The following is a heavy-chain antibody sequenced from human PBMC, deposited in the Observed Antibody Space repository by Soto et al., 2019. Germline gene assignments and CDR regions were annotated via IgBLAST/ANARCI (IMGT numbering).Heavy chain of an antibody. CDR2: ISGYNGNT. J-gene: IGHJ4*02. CDR3: ASDLGAQIVDY. V-gene: IGHV1-18*01. Sequence: QVQLVQSGAEVKKPGASVKVSCKASGYTFISYGISWVRQAPGQGLEWMGWISGYNGNTKYAQKLQGRVTMTTDTSTSTAYKELRILSSDDTAVYYWASDLGAQIVDYWGQGTLVTVSS. D-gene: IGHD1-26*01. CDR1: GYTFISYG.